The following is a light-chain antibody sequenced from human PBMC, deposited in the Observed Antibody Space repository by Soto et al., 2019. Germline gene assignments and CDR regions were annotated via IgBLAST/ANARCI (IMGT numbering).Light chain of an antibody. CDR1: QSVSSR. V-gene: IGKV3-15*01. J-gene: IGKJ1*01. CDR3: QQYNVWPGWT. CDR2: GAS. Sequence: EIVMTQSPATLSVSPGERVTLSCRASQSVSSRLAWYQQKPGQSPRLLIYGASTRATGIPARFSGSGSGTEFTLTISSLQSEDFAVYYCQQYNVWPGWTFGQGTKV.